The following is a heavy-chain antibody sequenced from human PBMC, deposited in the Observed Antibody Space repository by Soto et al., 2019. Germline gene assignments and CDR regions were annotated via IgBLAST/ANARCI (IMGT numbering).Heavy chain of an antibody. V-gene: IGHV1-2*02. D-gene: IGHD7-27*01. CDR2: INPNVGGGT. J-gene: IGHJ4*02. CDR1: VFTFIGHY. CDR3: AGSRTGALDY. Sequence: ASVKVSCKSSVFTFIGHYIHWVRQAPGQGLEWVGWINPNVGGGTVYAQKFQGRVTMTADTSTNIASMDLTSLRGDDTAVYYCAGSRTGALDYWGPGALVTVSS.